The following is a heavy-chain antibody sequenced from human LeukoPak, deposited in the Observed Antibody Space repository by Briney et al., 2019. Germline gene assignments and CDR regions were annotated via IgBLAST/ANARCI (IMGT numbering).Heavy chain of an antibody. Sequence: ASVKVSCKASGYTFTGRYIHWVRQAPGQGLEWMGWINPNSGGTSYAQKFQGRVSMTRDTSISAAYMELSRLSSDDTAVYYCARVFYYGSGNSVDDAFDIWGQGTMVTASS. V-gene: IGHV1-2*02. CDR3: ARVFYYGSGNSVDDAFDI. CDR1: GYTFTGRY. CDR2: INPNSGGT. D-gene: IGHD3-10*01. J-gene: IGHJ3*02.